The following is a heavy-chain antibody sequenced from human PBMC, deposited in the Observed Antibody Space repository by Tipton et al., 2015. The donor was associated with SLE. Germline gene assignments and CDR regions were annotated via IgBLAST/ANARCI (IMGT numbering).Heavy chain of an antibody. CDR2: IYYSGST. CDR3: ARWGAAAGTSY. J-gene: IGHJ4*02. V-gene: IGHV4-31*03. Sequence: LRLSCTVSGGSVSSGSYYWSWIRQHPGKGLEWIGYIYYSGSTYYNPSLKSRVTISVDTSKNQFSLKLSSVTAADTAVYYCARWGAAAGTSYWGQGTLVTVSS. D-gene: IGHD6-13*01. CDR1: GGSVSSGSYY.